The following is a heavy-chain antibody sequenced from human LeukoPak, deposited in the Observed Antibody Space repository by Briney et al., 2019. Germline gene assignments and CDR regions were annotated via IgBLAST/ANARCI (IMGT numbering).Heavy chain of an antibody. CDR2: IYYSGST. CDR1: VGSISTYY. V-gene: IGHV4-59*01. Sequence: PSETLSLTCTVSVGSISTYYWSWIRQPPGKGLEWIGCIYYSGSTNYNPSLKSRVTISVDTSKNQFSLNLSSVTAADTAVYYCARSERYNSGWYFYFDYWGQGTLVTVSS. J-gene: IGHJ4*02. CDR3: ARSERYNSGWYFYFDY. D-gene: IGHD6-19*01.